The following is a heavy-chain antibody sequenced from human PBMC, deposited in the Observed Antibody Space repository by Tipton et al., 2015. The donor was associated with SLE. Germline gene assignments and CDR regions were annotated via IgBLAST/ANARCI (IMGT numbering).Heavy chain of an antibody. D-gene: IGHD2-8*02. V-gene: IGHV4-34*01. CDR1: GGSFSGYY. J-gene: IGHJ6*02. CDR3: ARDSTLVYYYGLDV. CDR2: IYYSGST. Sequence: TLSLTCAVYGGSFSGYYWGWIRQPPGKGLEWIGNIYYSGSTYYNPSLKSRVTISVDTSKNQFSLKVNSVTAADTAVYYCARDSTLVYYYGLDVWGQGITVTVAS.